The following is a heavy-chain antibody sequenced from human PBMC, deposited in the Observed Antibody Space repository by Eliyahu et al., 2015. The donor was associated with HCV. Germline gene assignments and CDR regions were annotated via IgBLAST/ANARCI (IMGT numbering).Heavy chain of an antibody. Sequence: QVQLVESGGGVVQPGRSLRLSCAASGFTFSXXGXXWVRQAPGKGLEWVAVIWYDGSNKYYADSVKGRFTISRDNSKNTLYLQMNSLRAEDTAVYYCARGGGEADYGDYQLSAWDYWGQGTLVTVSS. CDR2: IWYDGSNK. CDR3: ARGGGEADYGDYQLSAWDY. CDR1: GFTFSXXG. D-gene: IGHD4-17*01. V-gene: IGHV3-33*01. J-gene: IGHJ4*02.